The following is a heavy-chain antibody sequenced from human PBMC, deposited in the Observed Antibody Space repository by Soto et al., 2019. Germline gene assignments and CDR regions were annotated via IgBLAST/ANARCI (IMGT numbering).Heavy chain of an antibody. J-gene: IGHJ4*02. V-gene: IGHV4-30-4*01. CDR1: GGSISSGDYY. CDR2: IYYSGST. D-gene: IGHD3-10*01. Sequence: QVQLQESGPGLVKPSQTLSLTCTVSGGSISSGDYYWSWIRQPPGKGLEWIGYIYYSGSTYYNPSLKSRLTISIDTXKNQFSLKLSSVTAADTAVYYCARVGGFGATTIDYWGQGTLVTVSS. CDR3: ARVGGFGATTIDY.